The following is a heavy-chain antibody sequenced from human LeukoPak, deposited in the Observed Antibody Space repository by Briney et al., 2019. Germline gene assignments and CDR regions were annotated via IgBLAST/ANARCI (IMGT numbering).Heavy chain of an antibody. Sequence: GGSLRLSCAASGFTFSSYAMSWVRQAPGKGLEWVSAISGSGGSTYYADSVKGRFTISRDNSKNTLYLQMNSLRAEDTAVYYCAKDPRGAMVRGGYDYWGQGTLVTVSS. V-gene: IGHV3-23*01. CDR1: GFTFSSYA. J-gene: IGHJ4*02. CDR2: ISGSGGST. CDR3: AKDPRGAMVRGGYDY. D-gene: IGHD3-10*01.